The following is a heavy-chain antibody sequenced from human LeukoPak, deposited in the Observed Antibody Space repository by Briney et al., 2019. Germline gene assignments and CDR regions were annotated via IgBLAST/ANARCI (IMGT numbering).Heavy chain of an antibody. CDR1: GFTFSSYE. Sequence: QPGGSLRLSCAASGFTFSSYEMNWVRQAPGKGLGWVSYISSSGSTIYYADSVKGRFTISRDNAKNSLYLQMNSLRAEDTAVYYCARGAILRYFDWLSPYYGMDVWGKGTTVTVSS. V-gene: IGHV3-48*03. CDR2: ISSSGSTI. CDR3: ARGAILRYFDWLSPYYGMDV. D-gene: IGHD3-9*01. J-gene: IGHJ6*04.